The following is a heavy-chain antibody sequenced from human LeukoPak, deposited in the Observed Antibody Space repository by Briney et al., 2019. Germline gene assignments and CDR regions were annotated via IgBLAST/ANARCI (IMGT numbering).Heavy chain of an antibody. CDR1: GFTFSSYW. J-gene: IGHJ2*01. V-gene: IGHV3-7*04. CDR2: IKQDGSEK. D-gene: IGHD3-22*01. CDR3: ARDINRDYYDSSGYYPAYWYFDL. Sequence: GGSLRLSCAASGFTFSSYWMSWLRQAPVKGLEWVANIKQDGSEKYYVDSVKGRFTISRDNAKNSLYLQMNSLRAEDTAVYYCARDINRDYYDSSGYYPAYWYFDLWGRGTLVTVSS.